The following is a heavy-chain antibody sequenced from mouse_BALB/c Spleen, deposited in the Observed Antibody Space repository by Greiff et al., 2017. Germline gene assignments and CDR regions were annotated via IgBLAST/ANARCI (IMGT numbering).Heavy chain of an antibody. J-gene: IGHJ2*01. D-gene: IGHD2-1*01. CDR2: ISSGGST. Sequence: EVMLVESGGGLVKPGGSLKLSCAASGFTFSSYAMSWVRQTPEKRLEWVASISSGGSTYYPDSVKGRFTISRDNARNILYLQMSSLRSEDTAMYYCARGGGNYVCDYWGQGTTLTVSS. CDR1: GFTFSSYA. CDR3: ARGGGNYVCDY. V-gene: IGHV5-6-5*01.